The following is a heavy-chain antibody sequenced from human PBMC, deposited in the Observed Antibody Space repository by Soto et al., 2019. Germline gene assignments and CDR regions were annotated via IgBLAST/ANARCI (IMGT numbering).Heavy chain of an antibody. Sequence: ASVKVSCKASGYTFTSYGISWVRQAPGQGLEWMGWISAYNGNTNYAQKLQGRVTMTTDTSTSTAYMELRSLRSDDTAVYYCARDPNIVVVVAATCWFDPWGQGTLVTVSS. CDR1: GYTFTSYG. D-gene: IGHD2-15*01. V-gene: IGHV1-18*04. CDR2: ISAYNGNT. CDR3: ARDPNIVVVVAATCWFDP. J-gene: IGHJ5*02.